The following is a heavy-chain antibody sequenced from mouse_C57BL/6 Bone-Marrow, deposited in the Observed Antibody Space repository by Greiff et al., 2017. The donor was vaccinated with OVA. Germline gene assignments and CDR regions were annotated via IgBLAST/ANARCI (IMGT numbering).Heavy chain of an antibody. Sequence: EVNLVESGGGLVQPGGSLKLSCAASGFTFSDYYMYWVRQTPEKRLEWVAYISNGGGSTYYPATVKGRFTIYRDNAKNTLYLQMSRLKSEDTAMYYCARRRDYYGGAMDYWGQGTSVTVSS. D-gene: IGHD1-1*01. V-gene: IGHV5-12*01. CDR2: ISNGGGST. J-gene: IGHJ4*01. CDR1: GFTFSDYY. CDR3: ARRRDYYGGAMDY.